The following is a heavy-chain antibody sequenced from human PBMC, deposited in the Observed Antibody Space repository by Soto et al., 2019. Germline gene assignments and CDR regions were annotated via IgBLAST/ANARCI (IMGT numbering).Heavy chain of an antibody. V-gene: IGHV4-59*01. CDR1: GDSISSYY. J-gene: IGHJ4*02. CDR2: LYYGRSA. D-gene: IGHD3-22*01. CDR3: ALRSMAVVPEY. Sequence: QVQLQESGPGLVKPSETLSLTCAVSGDSISSYYCMWIRQPPGKGLESIGYLYYGRSANYNPSLKSRVTVSVDTATNQCSLTLGSMTAADTAVYYCALRSMAVVPEYWGQGTLVTVSS.